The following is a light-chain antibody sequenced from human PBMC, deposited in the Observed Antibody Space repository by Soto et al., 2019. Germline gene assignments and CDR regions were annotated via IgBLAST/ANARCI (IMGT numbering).Light chain of an antibody. CDR1: QSVRGKN. Sequence: IVLPPSSATLSLSPWQRSTLYFLSSQSVRGKNLAWYRQKPGQAPRILIFGASSRATGIPDRFSGSGSGADFTLTISRLQPEDSATYYCQQTYTIPWTFGQGTMVDI. CDR2: GAS. J-gene: IGKJ1*01. CDR3: QQTYTIPWT. V-gene: IGKV3-20*01.